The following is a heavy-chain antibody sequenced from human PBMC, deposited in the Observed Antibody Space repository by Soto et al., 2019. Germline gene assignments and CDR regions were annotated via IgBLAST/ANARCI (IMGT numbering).Heavy chain of an antibody. CDR3: AKGSSSWYPPRERFDP. CDR2: ISGSGGST. CDR1: GFTFSSYA. D-gene: IGHD6-13*01. J-gene: IGHJ5*02. Sequence: EVQLLESGGGLVQPGGSLRLSCAASGFTFSSYAMSWVRQAPGKGLEWVSAISGSGGSTYYADSVKGRFTISRDNSKNTLYLQMNSLRAEDTAVYYCAKGSSSWYPPRERFDPWGQGTLVTVSS. V-gene: IGHV3-23*01.